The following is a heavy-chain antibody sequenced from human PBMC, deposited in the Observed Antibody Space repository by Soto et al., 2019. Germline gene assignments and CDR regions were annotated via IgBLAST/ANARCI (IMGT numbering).Heavy chain of an antibody. Sequence: SETLSLTCTVSGGSISSGDYYWSWIRQPPGKGLEWIGYIYYSGSTYYNPSLKSRVTISVDTSKNQSSLKLSSVTAADTAVYYCARVEGYCSGGSCYRIDYWGQGTLVTVSS. D-gene: IGHD2-15*01. V-gene: IGHV4-30-4*01. CDR1: GGSISSGDYY. J-gene: IGHJ4*02. CDR2: IYYSGST. CDR3: ARVEGYCSGGSCYRIDY.